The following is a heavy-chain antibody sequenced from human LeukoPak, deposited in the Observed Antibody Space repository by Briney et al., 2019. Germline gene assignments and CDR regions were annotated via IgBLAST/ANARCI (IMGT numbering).Heavy chain of an antibody. CDR1: GGSISEYH. CDR2: INHSGST. V-gene: IGHV4-34*01. J-gene: IGHJ4*02. D-gene: IGHD1-7*01. Sequence: PSETLSLTCTVSGGSISEYHWSWIRQPPEKGLEWIGEINHSGSTNYNPSLKSRVTMSVDTSKNQLSLRLSSVTAADTAVYYCARLFYNYNYRIDYWGQGALVTVSS. CDR3: ARLFYNYNYRIDY.